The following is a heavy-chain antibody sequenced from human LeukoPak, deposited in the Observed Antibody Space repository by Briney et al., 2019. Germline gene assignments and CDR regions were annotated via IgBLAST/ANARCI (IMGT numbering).Heavy chain of an antibody. J-gene: IGHJ4*02. Sequence: GGSLRLSCADSGFTFSSYAMSWVRQAPGRGLEWVSSISGSSTRTYYADSVKGRFTVSRDNPKNTLYLQMNSLRAEDTAVYYCAKQRDYYDSSGYYRGYYFDYWGQGTLVTVSS. CDR3: AKQRDYYDSSGYYRGYYFDY. CDR1: GFTFSSYA. CDR2: ISGSSTRT. D-gene: IGHD3-22*01. V-gene: IGHV3-23*01.